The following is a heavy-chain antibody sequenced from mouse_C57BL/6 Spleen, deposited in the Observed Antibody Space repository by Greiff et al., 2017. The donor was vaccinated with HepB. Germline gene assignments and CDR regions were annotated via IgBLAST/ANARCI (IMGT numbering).Heavy chain of an antibody. CDR2: IYPGDGDT. Sequence: QVHVKQSGAELVKPGASVKISCKASGYAFSSYWMNWVKQRPGKGLEWIGQIYPGDGDTNYNGKFKGKATLTADKSSSTAYMQLSSLTSEDSAVYFCARGAFITTNGFDYWGQGTTLTVSS. CDR1: GYAFSSYW. D-gene: IGHD1-1*01. CDR3: ARGAFITTNGFDY. V-gene: IGHV1-80*01. J-gene: IGHJ2*01.